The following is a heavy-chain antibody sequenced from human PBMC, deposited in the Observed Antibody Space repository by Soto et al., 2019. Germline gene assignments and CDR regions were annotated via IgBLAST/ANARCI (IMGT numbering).Heavy chain of an antibody. Sequence: KPSETLSLTCAVYGGSFSGYYWSWIRQPPGKGLEWIGEINHSGSTNYNPSLKSRVTISVDTSKNQFSLKLSSVTAADTAVYYCARHPYDFWSGYKRYYFDYWGQGTLVTVSS. CDR2: INHSGST. CDR1: GGSFSGYY. CDR3: ARHPYDFWSGYKRYYFDY. J-gene: IGHJ4*02. D-gene: IGHD3-3*01. V-gene: IGHV4-34*01.